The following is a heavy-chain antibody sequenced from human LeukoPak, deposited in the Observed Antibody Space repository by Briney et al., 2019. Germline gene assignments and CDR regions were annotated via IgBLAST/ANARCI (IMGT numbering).Heavy chain of an antibody. V-gene: IGHV4-4*02. CDR1: GRSYRRSHW. J-gene: IGHJ4*02. D-gene: IGHD5-24*01. CDR3: GRESQDGCNHDPLFD. CDR2: FYHSGST. Sequence: SETLSLTCAVSGRSYRRSHWLSWARQPPGKGLECIEEFYHSGSTNYNLSLRSRVTISVDKSKNQFSLKLRSVTAADTSVYYCGRESQDGCNHDPLFDWGQGTLLTVSS.